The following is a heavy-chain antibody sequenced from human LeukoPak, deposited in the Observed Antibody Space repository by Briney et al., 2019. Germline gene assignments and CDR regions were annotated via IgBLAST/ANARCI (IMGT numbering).Heavy chain of an antibody. CDR1: GFTFSSYS. J-gene: IGHJ4*02. D-gene: IGHD3-10*01. Sequence: GGSLRLSCTASGFTFSSYSMNWVRQAPGKGLEWVSSISSSSSYIYYADSVKGRFTISRDNAKNSLYLQMNSLRAEDTAVYYCASPGWFGELSFDYWGQGTLVTVSS. CDR3: ASPGWFGELSFDY. CDR2: ISSSSSYI. V-gene: IGHV3-21*01.